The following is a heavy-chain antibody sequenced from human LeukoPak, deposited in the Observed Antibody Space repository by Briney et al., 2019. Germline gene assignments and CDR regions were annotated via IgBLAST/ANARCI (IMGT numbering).Heavy chain of an antibody. Sequence: ASVKVSCKASGYTFTGYYMHWVRQAPGQGLEWMGWINPNSGGTNYAQKFQGRVTMTRDTSISTAYMELSRLRSDDTAVYYCARDIVGDYYGMDVWGQGTTVTVSS. J-gene: IGHJ6*02. CDR3: ARDIVGDYYGMDV. CDR1: GYTFTGYY. D-gene: IGHD2-15*01. V-gene: IGHV1-2*02. CDR2: INPNSGGT.